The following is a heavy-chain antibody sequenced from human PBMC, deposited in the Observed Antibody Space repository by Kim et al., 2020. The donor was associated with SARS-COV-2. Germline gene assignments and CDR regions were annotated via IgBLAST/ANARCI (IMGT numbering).Heavy chain of an antibody. CDR2: IWYDGSNK. CDR3: ARDQTYYYDSSGYYGSFDY. D-gene: IGHD3-22*01. CDR1: GFTFGSYG. J-gene: IGHJ4*02. V-gene: IGHV3-33*01. Sequence: GGSLRLSCAASGFTFGSYGMHWVRQAPGKGLEWVAVIWYDGSNKYYADSVKGRFTISRDNSKNTLYLQMNSLRAEDTAVYYCARDQTYYYDSSGYYGSFDYWGQGTLVTVSS.